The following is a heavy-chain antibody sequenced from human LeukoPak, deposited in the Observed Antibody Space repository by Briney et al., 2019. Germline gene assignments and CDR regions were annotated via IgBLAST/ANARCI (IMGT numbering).Heavy chain of an antibody. D-gene: IGHD4-23*01. CDR2: IIPIFGTA. Sequence: SVKVSCKASGGTFSSYAISWVRQAPGQGLEWTGGIIPIFGTADYAQKFQGRVMITADESTSTAYMELSSLRSEDTAVYYCRTHSTVVTQPAFDSWGQGTLVTVSS. CDR1: GGTFSSYA. CDR3: RTHSTVVTQPAFDS. J-gene: IGHJ4*02. V-gene: IGHV1-69*01.